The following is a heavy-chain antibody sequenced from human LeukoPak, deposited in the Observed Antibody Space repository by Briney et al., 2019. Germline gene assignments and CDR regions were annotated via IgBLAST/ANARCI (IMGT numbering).Heavy chain of an antibody. CDR1: GYTFTSYY. Sequence: ASVKVSCKASGYTFTSYYMHWVRQSPGQGLEWMGIINPSGGSTTYAQKFQGRVTMTRDTSISTAYMELSRLRSDDTAVYYCARDPGGGYDYDYWGQGTLVTVSS. D-gene: IGHD5-12*01. CDR2: INPSGGST. V-gene: IGHV1-46*01. J-gene: IGHJ4*02. CDR3: ARDPGGGYDYDY.